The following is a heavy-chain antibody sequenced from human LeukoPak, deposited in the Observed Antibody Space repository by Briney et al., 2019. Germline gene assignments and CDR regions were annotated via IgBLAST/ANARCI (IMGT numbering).Heavy chain of an antibody. J-gene: IGHJ4*02. V-gene: IGHV5-51*01. D-gene: IGHD6-19*01. CDR1: GYSFTSYW. CDR3: ARTSTILSSGSFWSIDPFDY. CDR2: IYPGDSDT. Sequence: GESLKISCKGSGYSFTSYWIGWVRPMPGKGLEWMGIIYPGDSDTRYSPSFQGQVTISADKSISTAYLRWSSLKASDTAMYYCARTSTILSSGSFWSIDPFDYWGQGTLVTVSS.